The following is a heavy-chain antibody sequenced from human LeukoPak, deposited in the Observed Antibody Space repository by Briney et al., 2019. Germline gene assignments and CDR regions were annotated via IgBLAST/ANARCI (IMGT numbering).Heavy chain of an antibody. Sequence: GRSLRLSCAASGFTFSSYGMHWVRQAPGKGLEWVAVIWYDGSNKYYADSVKGRFTISRDNSKNTLYLQMNSLRAEDTAVYYCARDRGRDYYDSSGYSFDYWGQGTLVTVSS. D-gene: IGHD3-22*01. CDR3: ARDRGRDYYDSSGYSFDY. J-gene: IGHJ4*02. CDR2: IWYDGSNK. V-gene: IGHV3-33*01. CDR1: GFTFSSYG.